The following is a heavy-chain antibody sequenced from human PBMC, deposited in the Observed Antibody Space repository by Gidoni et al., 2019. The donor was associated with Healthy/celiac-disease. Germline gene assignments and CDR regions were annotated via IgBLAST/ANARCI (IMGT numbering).Heavy chain of an antibody. Sequence: QLQLQESGPGLVKPSETLYRTCTVAGGSISSSSYYWGWIRQPPGKGLEWIGSIYYSGSNYYNPSLKSRVTISVDTSKNQFSLKLSSVTAADTAVYYCARHNSYDSSGYYYSYYFDYWGQGTLVTVSS. J-gene: IGHJ4*02. CDR3: ARHNSYDSSGYYYSYYFDY. V-gene: IGHV4-39*01. CDR2: IYYSGSN. D-gene: IGHD3-22*01. CDR1: GGSISSSSYY.